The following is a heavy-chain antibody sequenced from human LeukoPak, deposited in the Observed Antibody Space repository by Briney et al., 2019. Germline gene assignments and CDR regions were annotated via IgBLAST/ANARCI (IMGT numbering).Heavy chain of an antibody. Sequence: SETLSLTCTVSGYSISSGYYWGWIRQPPGKGLEWIGYIYYSGSTNYNPSLKSRVTISVDTSKNQFSLKLSSVTAADTAVYYCARGWELLGPFDYWGQGTLVTVSS. J-gene: IGHJ4*02. CDR2: IYYSGST. CDR3: ARGWELLGPFDY. V-gene: IGHV4-61*01. CDR1: GYSISSGYY. D-gene: IGHD2-15*01.